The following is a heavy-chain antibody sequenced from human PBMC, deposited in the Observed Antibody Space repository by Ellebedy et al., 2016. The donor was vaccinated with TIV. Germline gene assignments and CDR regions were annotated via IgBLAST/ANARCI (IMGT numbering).Heavy chain of an antibody. J-gene: IGHJ4*02. CDR2: INPSGGYT. V-gene: IGHV1-46*01. CDR1: GYTFSDYY. D-gene: IGHD3-10*01. Sequence: AASVKVSCKASGYTFSDYYMHWVRQAPGQGLEWMGIINPSGGYTRNAPKFQGRATVTWDVSTTTLYMELSSLRSDDTAVYYCARVPADLLIWFGELSDYWGQGTLVTVSS. CDR3: ARVPADLLIWFGELSDY.